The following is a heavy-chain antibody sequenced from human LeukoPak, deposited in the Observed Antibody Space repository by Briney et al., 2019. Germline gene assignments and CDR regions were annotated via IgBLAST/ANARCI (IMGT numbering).Heavy chain of an antibody. V-gene: IGHV3-7*04. CDR3: ARGRAVDFVTGYYNLDRGDY. CDR1: GFTVSSAY. CDR2: INKAGGAQ. J-gene: IGHJ4*02. D-gene: IGHD3-9*01. Sequence: GGSLRLSCAVSGFTVSSAYMSWVRRAPGAGLGWVASINKAGGAQYYVDSLRGRFTISRDNARNSLFLQMDSLRVDDTGLYYCARGRAVDFVTGYYNLDRGDYWGQGTLVTVSS.